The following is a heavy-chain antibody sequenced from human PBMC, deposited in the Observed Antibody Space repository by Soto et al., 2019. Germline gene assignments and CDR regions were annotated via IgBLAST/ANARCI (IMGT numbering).Heavy chain of an antibody. CDR2: IYSGGST. CDR1: GFTVSSNY. D-gene: IGHD3-22*01. V-gene: IGHV3-53*01. J-gene: IGHJ4*02. CDR3: AASYYYDSSGYLDY. Sequence: LRLSCAASGFTVSSNYMSWVRQAPGKGLEWVSVIYSGGSTYYADSVKGRFTISRDNSKNTLYLQMNSLRAEDTAVYYCAASYYYDSSGYLDYWGQGTLVTVSS.